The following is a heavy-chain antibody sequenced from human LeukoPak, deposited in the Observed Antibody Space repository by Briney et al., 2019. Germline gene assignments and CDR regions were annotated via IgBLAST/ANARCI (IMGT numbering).Heavy chain of an antibody. V-gene: IGHV1-2*02. CDR1: GYTFTRYY. J-gene: IGHJ4*02. CDR3: ARAMIVVDPTLYFDY. D-gene: IGHD3-22*01. Sequence: GASVKVSCKASGYTFTRYYMHWVRQAPGQGLEWMGWINPNSGGTNYAQKFQGRVTMTRDTSISTAYMELSRLRSDDTAVYYCARAMIVVDPTLYFDYWGQGTLVTVSS. CDR2: INPNSGGT.